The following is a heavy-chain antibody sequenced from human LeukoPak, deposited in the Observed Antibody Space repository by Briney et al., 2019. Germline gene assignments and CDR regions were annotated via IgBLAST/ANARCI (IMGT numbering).Heavy chain of an antibody. J-gene: IGHJ4*02. CDR2: ISGSGDTT. V-gene: IGHV3-23*01. CDR1: GFTFSSFA. CDR3: ACLRGPSDY. Sequence: GGSLRLSCAASGFTFSSFAMNWVRQAPGKGPEWVSIISGSGDTTHYTDSVKGRFTVSRDNSKNTLYLQMNSLTADDTAVYFCACLRGPSDYWGQGTLVTVSS. D-gene: IGHD4-17*01.